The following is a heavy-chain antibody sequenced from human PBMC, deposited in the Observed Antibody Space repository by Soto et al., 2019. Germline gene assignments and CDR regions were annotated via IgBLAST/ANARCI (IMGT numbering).Heavy chain of an antibody. J-gene: IGHJ4*02. V-gene: IGHV4-30-4*01. Sequence: RQMPGKGLEWIGYIYYSGSTYYNPSLKSRVTISVDTSKNQFSLKLSAVTAEDTAVYYGARGLVTTLYLPFDYWGKGSLVTVSS. D-gene: IGHD4-4*01. CDR2: IYYSGST. CDR3: ARGLVTTLYLPFDY.